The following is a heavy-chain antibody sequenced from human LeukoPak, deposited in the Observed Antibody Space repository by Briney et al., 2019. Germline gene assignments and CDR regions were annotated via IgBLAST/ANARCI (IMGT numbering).Heavy chain of an antibody. CDR2: ISVHNGNP. Sequence: GASVKVSCKPSGYTFSSYGISGVRQAPGQGLEWMGWISVHNGNPEYAQKFQGRVIMTTDTFTSTAYMELRSLRSDDTAVYYCARDQYDSVWGSHRPYFDYWGQGTLVTVSS. V-gene: IGHV1-18*01. CDR1: GYTFSSYG. J-gene: IGHJ4*02. D-gene: IGHD3-16*02. CDR3: ARDQYDSVWGSHRPYFDY.